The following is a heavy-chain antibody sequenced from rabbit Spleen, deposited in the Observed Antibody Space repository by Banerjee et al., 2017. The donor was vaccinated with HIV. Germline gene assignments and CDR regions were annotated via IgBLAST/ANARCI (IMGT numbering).Heavy chain of an antibody. J-gene: IGHJ4*01. CDR1: GFSFSSSYW. CDR2: IHTGSGST. V-gene: IGHV1S45*01. D-gene: IGHD6-1*01. CDR3: ARSAGDDGYDDYGYVPYYFYL. Sequence: QEQLVESGGGLVQPEGSLTLTCTASGFSFSSSYWICWVRQAPGKGPEWIACIHTGSGSTYYASWVNGRFTLSRENNQNTVSLQMTSLTVADTATYFCARSAGDDGYDDYGYVPYYFYLWGPGTLVTVS.